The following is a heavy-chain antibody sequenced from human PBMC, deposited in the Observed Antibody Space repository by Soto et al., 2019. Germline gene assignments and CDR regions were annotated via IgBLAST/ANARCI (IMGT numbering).Heavy chain of an antibody. D-gene: IGHD5-18*01. CDR3: ARSRAYSYDYFDY. CDR1: GGSFSGYY. V-gene: IGHV4-34*02. Sequence: QVQLQQWGAGLLKPSETLSLTCAVYGGSFSGYYWSWIRQPAGKGLEWIGEIDHSGSTDYNPSLKSRVTISLDTSKNQVSLHLTSVTAADTAVYYCARSRAYSYDYFDYWGQGTLVTVSS. J-gene: IGHJ4*02. CDR2: IDHSGST.